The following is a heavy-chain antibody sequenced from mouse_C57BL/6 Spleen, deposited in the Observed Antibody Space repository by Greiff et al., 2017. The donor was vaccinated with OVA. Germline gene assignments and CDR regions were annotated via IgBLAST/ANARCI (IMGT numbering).Heavy chain of an antibody. CDR1: GFNIKDYY. CDR3: ARDYGSSCDAMDY. V-gene: IGHV14-2*01. D-gene: IGHD1-1*01. CDR2: IDPEDGET. Sequence: VQLKESGAELVKPGASVKLSCTASGFNIKDYYMHWVKQRTEQGLEWIGRIDPEDGETKYAPKFKGKATITADKSSNTAYLQLSSLTSEDTAVYYCARDYGSSCDAMDYWGQGTSVTVSS. J-gene: IGHJ4*01.